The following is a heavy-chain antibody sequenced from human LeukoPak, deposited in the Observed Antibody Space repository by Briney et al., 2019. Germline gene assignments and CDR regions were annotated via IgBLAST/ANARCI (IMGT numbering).Heavy chain of an antibody. D-gene: IGHD2-15*01. V-gene: IGHV1-69*04. J-gene: IGHJ4*02. CDR1: GGTFSSYA. CDR2: IIPILGIA. Sequence: AASVKVSCKASGGTFSSYAISWVRQAPGQGLEWMGRIIPILGIANYAQKFQGRVTITADKSTSTAYMELSSLRSEDTAVYYCARATGYCSGGSCYSEAYFDYWGQGTLVTVSP. CDR3: ARATGYCSGGSCYSEAYFDY.